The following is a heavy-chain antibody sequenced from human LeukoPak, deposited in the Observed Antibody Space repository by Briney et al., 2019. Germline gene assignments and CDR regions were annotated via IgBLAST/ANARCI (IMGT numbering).Heavy chain of an antibody. J-gene: IGHJ4*02. D-gene: IGHD2-2*01. CDR3: ARGGDIVVVPAATDY. CDR2: INTNTGNP. Sequence: ASVKVSCKASGYTFTSYAMNWVRPAPGQGLEWMGWINTNTGNPTYAQGFTGRFVFSLDTSVSTAYLQISSLKAEDTAVYYCARGGDIVVVPAATDYWGQGTLVTVSS. CDR1: GYTFTSYA. V-gene: IGHV7-4-1*02.